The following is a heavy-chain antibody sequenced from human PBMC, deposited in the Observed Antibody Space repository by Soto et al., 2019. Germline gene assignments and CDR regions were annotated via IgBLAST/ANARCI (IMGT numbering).Heavy chain of an antibody. Sequence: EVQLVESGGGLVQPGGSLRLSCAASGFTFSSYWMHWVRQSPGKGLVWVSRIKTDGSDTHYADSVKGRVTISRDNAKNTLYLPMNSLRDEDTAVYYCARPRTSDWAYDIWGQGTMVIVSS. D-gene: IGHD3-9*01. CDR2: IKTDGSDT. CDR3: ARPRTSDWAYDI. CDR1: GFTFSSYW. V-gene: IGHV3-74*01. J-gene: IGHJ3*02.